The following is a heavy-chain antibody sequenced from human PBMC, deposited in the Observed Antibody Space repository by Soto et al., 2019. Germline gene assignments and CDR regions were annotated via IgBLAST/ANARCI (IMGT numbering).Heavy chain of an antibody. CDR3: ARVPSGDDYPPGDY. D-gene: IGHD5-12*01. V-gene: IGHV3-30-3*01. CDR1: GFTFSSYA. Sequence: QVQLVESGGGVVQPGRSLRLSCAASGFTFSSYAMHWVRQAPGKGLEWVAVISYDGSNKYYADSVKGRFTISRDNSKNTLYLQMNSLRAEATAVYYCARVPSGDDYPPGDYWGQGTLVTVSS. CDR2: ISYDGSNK. J-gene: IGHJ4*02.